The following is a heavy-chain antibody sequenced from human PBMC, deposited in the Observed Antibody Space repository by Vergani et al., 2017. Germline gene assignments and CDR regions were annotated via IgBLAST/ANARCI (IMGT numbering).Heavy chain of an antibody. D-gene: IGHD2-21*01. CDR1: GYSIGSGFY. CDR2: IHNRGKT. CDR3: ARSQGDYWYFDL. V-gene: IGHV4-38-2*01. J-gene: IGHJ2*01. Sequence: QVQLQESGPGLVKPSETLSLTCPVSGYSIGSGFYWAWIRQSPGEGLQWLTSIHNRGKTYHNPSLKSRVSVSLDTSKNRFSLNLTSVTATDTAVYYCARSQGDYWYFDLWGPGSLGTVSS.